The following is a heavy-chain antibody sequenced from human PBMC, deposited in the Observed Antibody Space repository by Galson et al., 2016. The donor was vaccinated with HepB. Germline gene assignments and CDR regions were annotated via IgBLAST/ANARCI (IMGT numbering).Heavy chain of an antibody. CDR3: ARANYGGSFDY. D-gene: IGHD4-23*01. CDR1: DNTFTNFG. CDR2: ISSYNGYT. J-gene: IGHJ4*02. V-gene: IGHV1-18*01. Sequence: SVKVSCKASDNTFTNFGFTWVRQAPGQGLEWMGWISSYNGYTDYPQRLQGRITMTADTSTSTVYMELRSLRPDDTAIYHCARANYGGSFDYWGQGALVTVSS.